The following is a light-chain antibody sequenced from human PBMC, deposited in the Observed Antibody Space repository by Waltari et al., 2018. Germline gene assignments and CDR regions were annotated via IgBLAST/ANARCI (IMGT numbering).Light chain of an antibody. CDR3: QQYATTPRT. CDR1: QSFLYSPNNKNY. V-gene: IGKV4-1*01. CDR2: WAS. Sequence: DIVMTQSPDSLAVSLGERATINCKSSQSFLYSPNNKNYLAWFQRKPGQPPKLLIYWASTRESGVPDRFSGSGSVTDFTLTISSLQAEDVAIYYCQQYATTPRTFGQGTKLEIK. J-gene: IGKJ2*02.